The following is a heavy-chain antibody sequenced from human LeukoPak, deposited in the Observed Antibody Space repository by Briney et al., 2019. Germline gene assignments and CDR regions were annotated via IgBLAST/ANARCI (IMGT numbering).Heavy chain of an antibody. D-gene: IGHD3-9*01. CDR3: ARTGGDILGVVDY. Sequence: SETLSLTCTVSGASISSGDYYWSWIRQPPGKGLEWIGYIYYSGSTYYNPSLKSRVTISVDTSKNQFSLKLSSVTAADTAVYYCARTGGDILGVVDYWGQGTLVTVSS. V-gene: IGHV4-30-4*08. CDR2: IYYSGST. CDR1: GASISSGDYY. J-gene: IGHJ4*02.